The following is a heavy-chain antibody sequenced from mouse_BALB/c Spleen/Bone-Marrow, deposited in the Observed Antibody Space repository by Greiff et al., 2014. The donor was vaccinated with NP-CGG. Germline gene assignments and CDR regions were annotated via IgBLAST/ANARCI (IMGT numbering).Heavy chain of an antibody. V-gene: IGHV2-2*02. Sequence: QVHVKQSGPGLVQPSQSLSITCTVSGFSLTTYGVHWVRQSPGRGLEWLGVIWSGGSTDYNAAFIPRLSISKDNSKSQVFFKMNSLQANDTAIYYCARNHRGYYFDYWGQGTTLTVSS. D-gene: IGHD3-1*01. J-gene: IGHJ2*01. CDR1: GFSLTTYG. CDR2: IWSGGST. CDR3: ARNHRGYYFDY.